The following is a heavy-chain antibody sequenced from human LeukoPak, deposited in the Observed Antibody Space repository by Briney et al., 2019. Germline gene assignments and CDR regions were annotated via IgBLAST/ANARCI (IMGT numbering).Heavy chain of an antibody. J-gene: IGHJ4*02. CDR1: GGSFSGYY. D-gene: IGHD3-16*01. Sequence: SETLSLTCAVYGGSFSGYYWSWIRQPPGMGLEWIGEINHSGSTNYNPSLKSRVTISVDTSKNQFSLKLSSVTAADTAVYYCARRVRGIYYFDYWGQGTLVTVSS. CDR3: ARRVRGIYYFDY. CDR2: INHSGST. V-gene: IGHV4-34*01.